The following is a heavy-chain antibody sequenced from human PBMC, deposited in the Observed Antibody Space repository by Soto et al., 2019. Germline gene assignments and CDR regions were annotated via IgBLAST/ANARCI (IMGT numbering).Heavy chain of an antibody. CDR1: DDFISSYY. Sequence: SETLSLTCTVSDDFISSYYWNWIRQPAGKGLEWIGRASTNGATNYNPSLESRITMSVDTSKNQFSLKLTSVTAADTAVYFCARADYEILTGSYAMDVWGQGTTVTAP. V-gene: IGHV4-4*07. J-gene: IGHJ6*02. CDR3: ARADYEILTGSYAMDV. CDR2: ASTNGAT. D-gene: IGHD3-9*01.